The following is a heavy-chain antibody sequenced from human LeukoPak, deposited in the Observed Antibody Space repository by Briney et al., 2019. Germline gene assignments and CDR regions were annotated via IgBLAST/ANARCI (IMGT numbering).Heavy chain of an antibody. CDR2: IYSGGST. CDR3: AKDGGETGGGSYYFQGGAFDI. D-gene: IGHD1-26*01. Sequence: GGSLRLSCAASGFTVSSNYMSWVRQAPGKGLEWVSVIYSGGSTYYADSVKGRFTISRDNSKNSLYLQMNSLRAEDTAVYYCAKDGGETGGGSYYFQGGAFDIWGQGTMVTVSS. CDR1: GFTVSSNY. V-gene: IGHV3-53*01. J-gene: IGHJ3*02.